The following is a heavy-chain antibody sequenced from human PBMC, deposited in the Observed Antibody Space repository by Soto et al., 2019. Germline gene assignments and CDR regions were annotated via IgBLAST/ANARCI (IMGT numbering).Heavy chain of an antibody. D-gene: IGHD5-18*01. Sequence: EVQLVESGGGLVKPGGSLRLSCAASGFTFSSYSMNWVRQAPGKGLEWVSSISSSSSYIYYADSVKGRFTISRDNAKNSLYLQMKSLSAEYTAWYYCARDQPGYSYGYGLGYWGQGTLVTVSS. V-gene: IGHV3-21*01. J-gene: IGHJ4*02. CDR1: GFTFSSYS. CDR2: ISSSSSYI. CDR3: ARDQPGYSYGYGLGY.